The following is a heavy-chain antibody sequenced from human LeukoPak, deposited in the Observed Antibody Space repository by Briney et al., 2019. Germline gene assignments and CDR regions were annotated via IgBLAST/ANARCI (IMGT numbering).Heavy chain of an antibody. Sequence: PGGSLRLSCAASGFTFSSYAMSWVRQAPGKGLEWVGRIKSKTDGGTTDYAAPVKGRFTISRDDSKNTLYLQMNSLKTEDTAVYYCTTDPTRLYYYGMDVWGKGTTVTVSS. CDR1: GFTFSSYA. CDR3: TTDPTRLYYYGMDV. CDR2: IKSKTDGGTT. V-gene: IGHV3-15*01. J-gene: IGHJ6*04.